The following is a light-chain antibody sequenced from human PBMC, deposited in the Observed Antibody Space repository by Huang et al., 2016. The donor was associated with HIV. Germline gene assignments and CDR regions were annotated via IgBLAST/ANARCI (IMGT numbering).Light chain of an antibody. CDR2: DAS. CDR3: QQYDRLRRT. V-gene: IGKV1-33*01. Sequence: DIQMTQSPSSLSASVGARVTITCQASKDISNYLHWYQQKPGKVPKLLIYDASNLEAGVPSRFSGSGSGTQFTLTISSLRPEDMATYYCQQYDRLRRTFGQGTKVEIK. CDR1: KDISNY. J-gene: IGKJ1*01.